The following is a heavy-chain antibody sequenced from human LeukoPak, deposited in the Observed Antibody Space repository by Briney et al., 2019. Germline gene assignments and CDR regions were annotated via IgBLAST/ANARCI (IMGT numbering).Heavy chain of an antibody. D-gene: IGHD3-3*01. CDR1: GGSISSSSYC. CDR3: ARRRGNRFLEWPYYFDY. Sequence: SETLSLTCTVSGGSISSSSYCWGWIRQPPGKGLESIGSIYYSGSTYYNPSLKSRVTISVDTSKNQFSLKLSSVTAADTAVYYCARRRGNRFLEWPYYFDYWGQGTLVTVSS. CDR2: IYYSGST. V-gene: IGHV4-39*01. J-gene: IGHJ4*02.